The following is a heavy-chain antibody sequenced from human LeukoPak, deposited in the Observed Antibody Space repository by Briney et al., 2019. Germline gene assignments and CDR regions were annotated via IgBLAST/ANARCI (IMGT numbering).Heavy chain of an antibody. D-gene: IGHD1-26*01. CDR3: AKDRRATLDWFDP. V-gene: IGHV3-33*06. CDR1: GFTFRNYG. CDR2: IWYDGSNK. J-gene: IGHJ5*02. Sequence: GGSLRLSCAASGFTFRNYGMHWVRQAPGKGLEWVAVIWYDGSNKYYADSVKGRFTISRDNSKNTLYLQMNSLRAEDTAVYYCAKDRRATLDWFDPWGQGTLVTVSS.